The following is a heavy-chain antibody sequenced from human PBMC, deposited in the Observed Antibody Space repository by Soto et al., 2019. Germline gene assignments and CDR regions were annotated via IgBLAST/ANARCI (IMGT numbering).Heavy chain of an antibody. V-gene: IGHV3-30-3*01. CDR2: ISYDGSNK. Sequence: QVQLVESGGGVVQPGRSLRLSCAASGFTFSSYAMHWVRQAPGKGLEWVAVISYDGSNKYYADSVKGRFTISRDNSKNTLYLQMNSLRAEDTAVYYCASEPAARPFDYWGQGTLVTVSS. CDR3: ASEPAARPFDY. CDR1: GFTFSSYA. J-gene: IGHJ4*02. D-gene: IGHD6-13*01.